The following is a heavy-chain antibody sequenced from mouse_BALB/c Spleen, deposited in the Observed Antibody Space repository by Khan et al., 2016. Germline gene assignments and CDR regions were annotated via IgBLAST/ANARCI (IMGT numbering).Heavy chain of an antibody. J-gene: IGHJ4*01. CDR1: GFTFSSFG. CDR2: INSDSTTI. CDR3: ASSGNYVYED. Sequence: EVELVESGGGLVQPGGSRKLSCAASGFTFSSFGMHWVRQAPERGLEWVAYINSDSTTIYYADTVKGRFTTSRDNPKNNLLLQMTSLTSEDTAMYYCASSGNYVYEDWGQGTSVTVSS. D-gene: IGHD2-1*01. V-gene: IGHV5-17*02.